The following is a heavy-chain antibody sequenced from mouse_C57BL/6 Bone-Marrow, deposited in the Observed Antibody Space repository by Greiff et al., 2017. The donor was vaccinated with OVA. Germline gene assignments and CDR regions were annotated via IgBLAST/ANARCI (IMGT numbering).Heavy chain of an antibody. CDR2: INPSNGGT. CDR3: AKDITTVVEGFAY. Sequence: QVQLQQPGTELVKPGASVKLSCKASGYTFTSYWMHWVKQRPGQGLEWIGNINPSNGGTNYNEKFKSKATLTVDKSSSTAYMQLSSLTSEDSAVDYGAKDITTVVEGFAYWGQGTLVTVSA. CDR1: GYTFTSYW. J-gene: IGHJ3*01. D-gene: IGHD1-1*01. V-gene: IGHV1-53*01.